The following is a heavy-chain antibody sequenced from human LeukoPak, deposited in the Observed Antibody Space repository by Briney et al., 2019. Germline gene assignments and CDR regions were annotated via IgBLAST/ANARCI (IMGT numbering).Heavy chain of an antibody. CDR3: ARVKVFGAFDI. D-gene: IGHD3-10*01. CDR2: INHSGST. CDR1: GGSFSGYY. V-gene: IGHV4-34*01. J-gene: IGHJ3*02. Sequence: SETLSLTCAVYGGSFSGYYWSWIRQPPGKGLEWIGEINHSGSTNYNPSLKSRVTISVDTSKNQFSLKLSSVTAADTAVYYCARVKVFGAFDIWGQGTMVTVSS.